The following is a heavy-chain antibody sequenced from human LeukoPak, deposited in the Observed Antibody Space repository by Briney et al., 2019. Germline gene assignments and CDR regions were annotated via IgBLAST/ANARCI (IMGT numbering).Heavy chain of an antibody. CDR2: IIPIFGTA. J-gene: IGHJ5*02. V-gene: IGHV1-69*13. CDR3: AATSIIFNWFDP. CDR1: GGTFSSYA. Sequence: SVKVSCKASGGTFSSYAISWVRQAPGQGLEWMGGIIPIFGTANYAQKFQGRVTITADESTSTAYMELSSLRSEDTAVYYCAATSIIFNWFDPWGQGTLVTVSS. D-gene: IGHD1-14*01.